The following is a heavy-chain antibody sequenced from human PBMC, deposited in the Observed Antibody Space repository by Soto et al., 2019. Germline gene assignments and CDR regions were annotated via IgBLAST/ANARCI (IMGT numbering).Heavy chain of an antibody. CDR3: AKGRSYYYYYGVDV. V-gene: IGHV3-33*06. J-gene: IGHJ6*02. CDR2: IWYDGSNK. Sequence: HPGGSLRLSCAASGFTFSSYGMHWVRQAPGKGLEWVAVIWYDGSNKYYADSVKGRFTISRDNSKNTLYLQMNSLRAEDTAVYYCAKGRSYYYYYGVDVWGQGTKVTVSS. CDR1: GFTFSSYG.